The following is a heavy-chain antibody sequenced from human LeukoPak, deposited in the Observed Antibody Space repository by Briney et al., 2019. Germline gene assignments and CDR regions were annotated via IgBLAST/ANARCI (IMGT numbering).Heavy chain of an antibody. CDR1: GGTFSSYA. D-gene: IGHD2-2*01. Sequence: GASVKVSCKASGGTFSSYAISWVRQAPGQGLEWMGGIIPIFGTANYAQKFQGRVTITADESTSTAYMELSSLRSEDTAVYYCARDGGYCSSTSCYVPRYRGQGTLVTVSS. J-gene: IGHJ4*02. V-gene: IGHV1-69*13. CDR3: ARDGGYCSSTSCYVPRY. CDR2: IIPIFGTA.